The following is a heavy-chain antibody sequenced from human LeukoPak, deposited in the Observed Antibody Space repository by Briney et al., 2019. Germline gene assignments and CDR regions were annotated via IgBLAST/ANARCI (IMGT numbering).Heavy chain of an antibody. Sequence: SETLSLTCTVSGGSISTSTYYWGWIRQPPGKGLEWIGSVSYSGSTYNNPSLKSRVTISVDTSRNQFSLKLSSVTAPDTAVYYCARRVYSGSYNWYFDLWGRGTLVTVSS. D-gene: IGHD1-26*01. V-gene: IGHV4-39*01. J-gene: IGHJ2*01. CDR2: VSYSGST. CDR1: GGSISTSTYY. CDR3: ARRVYSGSYNWYFDL.